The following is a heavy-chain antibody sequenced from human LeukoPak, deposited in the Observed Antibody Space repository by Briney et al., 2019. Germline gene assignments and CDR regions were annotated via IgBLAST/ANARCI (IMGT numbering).Heavy chain of an antibody. J-gene: IGHJ4*02. CDR2: IYYSGST. CDR3: ASYCSGGSCYGDFDY. V-gene: IGHV4-59*01. D-gene: IGHD2-15*01. Sequence: PSETLSLTCTVSGGSISSYYWSWIRQPPGKGLEWIGYIYYSGSTNYNPSLKSRVTISVDTSKNQFSLKLSSVTAADTAVYYCASYCSGGSCYGDFDYWGRGTLVTVSS. CDR1: GGSISSYY.